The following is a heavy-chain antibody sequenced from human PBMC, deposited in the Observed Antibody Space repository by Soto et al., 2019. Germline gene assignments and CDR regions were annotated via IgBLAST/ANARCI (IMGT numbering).Heavy chain of an antibody. V-gene: IGHV3-48*01. CDR3: ATSARAGTTYNNFDY. D-gene: IGHD1-1*01. CDR1: GFLFNTYT. J-gene: IGHJ4*02. CDR2: ISRTSSTI. Sequence: GGSLRLSCAASGFLFNTYTMNWVRQAPGKGLEWIAYISRTSSTIHYADSVKGRFTISRDTAKSSLYLQMSSLRAEDTAVYYCATSARAGTTYNNFDYWGQGTLVTVSS.